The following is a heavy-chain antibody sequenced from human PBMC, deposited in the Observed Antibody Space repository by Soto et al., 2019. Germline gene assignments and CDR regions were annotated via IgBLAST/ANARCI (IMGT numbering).Heavy chain of an antibody. V-gene: IGHV2-70*11. J-gene: IGHJ6*03. D-gene: IGHD6-25*01. CDR2: IDWDDDK. CDR1: GFSLSTSGMC. Sequence: SGPTLVNPTQTLTLTCTFSGFSLSTSGMCVSWIRQPPGKALEWLARIDWDDDKYYSTSLKTRLTISKDTSKNQVVLTMTNMDPVDTATHYCARIPVYSSAGYYYYYMDVWGKGTTVTGSS. CDR3: ARIPVYSSAGYYYYYMDV.